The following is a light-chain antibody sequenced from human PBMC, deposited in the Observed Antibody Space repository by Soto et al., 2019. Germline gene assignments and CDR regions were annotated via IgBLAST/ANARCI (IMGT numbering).Light chain of an antibody. V-gene: IGLV1-40*01. Sequence: QSVLTQPPSVSGAPGQRVTISCTGISSNIGAGFDVNWYQQLPRTAPKLLIYGNSNRPSGVPDRFSGSKSGTSASLAITGLQAEDEADYYCQSYDSSLSAVIFGGGTKLTVL. CDR2: GNS. CDR1: SSNIGAGFD. J-gene: IGLJ2*01. CDR3: QSYDSSLSAVI.